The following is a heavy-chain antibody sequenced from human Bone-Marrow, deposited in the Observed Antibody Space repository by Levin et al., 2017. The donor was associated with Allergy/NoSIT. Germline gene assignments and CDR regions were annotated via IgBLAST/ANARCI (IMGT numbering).Heavy chain of an antibody. CDR3: ARSSYQLLWWIDY. V-gene: IGHV3-48*02. J-gene: IGHJ4*02. CDR2: ISSSSRTI. Sequence: GGSLRLSCAASGFVFSRYSMKWVRQAPGKGLEWVAYISSSSRTIYYADSLKGRFTISRDNAKNSLYLQMNSLRDEDTAVYYCARSSYQLLWWIDYWGQGTLVTVSS. D-gene: IGHD2-2*01. CDR1: GFVFSRYS.